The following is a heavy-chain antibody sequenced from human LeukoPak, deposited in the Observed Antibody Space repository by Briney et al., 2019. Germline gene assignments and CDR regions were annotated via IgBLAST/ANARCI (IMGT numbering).Heavy chain of an antibody. CDR2: IYHSGST. V-gene: IGHV4-38-2*01. J-gene: IGHJ6*03. Sequence: SETLPLTCAVSGYSISSGYYWGWIRQPPGKGLEWIGSIYHSGSTYYNPSLKSRVTISVDTSKNQFSLKLSSVTAADTAVYYCARRYCSSTSCSPYYYYYMDVWGKGTTVTVSS. CDR1: GYSISSGYY. D-gene: IGHD2-2*01. CDR3: ARRYCSSTSCSPYYYYYMDV.